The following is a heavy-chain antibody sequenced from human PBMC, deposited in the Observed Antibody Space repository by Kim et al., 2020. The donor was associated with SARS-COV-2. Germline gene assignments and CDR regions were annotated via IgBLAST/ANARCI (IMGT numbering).Heavy chain of an antibody. Sequence: GGSLRLSCTASGFTFGDYAMSWFRQAPGKGLEWVGFIRSKAYGGTTEYAASVKGRFTISRDDSKSIAYLQMNSLKTEDTAVYYCTRDTKGGSGWYFGYYYYGMDVWGQGTTVTVSS. CDR3: TRDTKGGSGWYFGYYYYGMDV. CDR1: GFTFGDYA. J-gene: IGHJ6*02. V-gene: IGHV3-49*03. D-gene: IGHD6-19*01. CDR2: IRSKAYGGTT.